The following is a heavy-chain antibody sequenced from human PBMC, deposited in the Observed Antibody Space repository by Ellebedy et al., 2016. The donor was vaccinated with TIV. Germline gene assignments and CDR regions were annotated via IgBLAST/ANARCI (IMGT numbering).Heavy chain of an antibody. J-gene: IGHJ4*02. CDR1: GDTFNSYA. D-gene: IGHD1/OR15-1a*01. Sequence: AASVKVSCKASGDTFNSYAISRARQAPGQGLEWMGGIIPIFGTANYAQKLQGRVTMTTDTSTSTAYMELRSLRYDDTSVYYCARNIRIVATGTGVDYWGQGTLVTVSS. CDR3: ARNIRIVATGTGVDY. V-gene: IGHV1-69*05. CDR2: IIPIFGTA.